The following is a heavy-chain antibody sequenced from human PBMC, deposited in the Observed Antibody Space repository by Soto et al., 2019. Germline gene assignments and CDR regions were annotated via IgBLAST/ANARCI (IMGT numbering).Heavy chain of an antibody. D-gene: IGHD2-15*01. CDR1: GGSISSYY. CDR2: IYYSGST. CDR3: ARHCSGGSCYSY. Sequence: SETLSLTCSFSGGSISSYYWSWIRQPPGKGLEWIGYIYYSGSTNYNPSLKSRVTISVDTSKNQFSLKLSSVTAADTAVYYCARHCSGGSCYSYWGQGTLVTVSS. J-gene: IGHJ4*02. V-gene: IGHV4-59*08.